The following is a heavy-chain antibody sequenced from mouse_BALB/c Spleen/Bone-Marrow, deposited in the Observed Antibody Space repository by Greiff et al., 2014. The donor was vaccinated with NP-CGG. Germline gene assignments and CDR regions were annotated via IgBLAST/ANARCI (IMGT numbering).Heavy chain of an antibody. CDR3: KRSLGRFAY. CDR1: GYTFTDHA. Sequence: QVQLQQSDAELVKPGASVKISCKASGYTFTDHAVHWVKQKPEQGLEWIGYISPGDGVIKYNEKFKGKAILTADKSSSTAYMQLNSLTSEDSAVYFCKRSLGRFAYWGQGTLVTVSA. D-gene: IGHD4-1*01. V-gene: IGHV1S53*02. CDR2: ISPGDGVI. J-gene: IGHJ3*01.